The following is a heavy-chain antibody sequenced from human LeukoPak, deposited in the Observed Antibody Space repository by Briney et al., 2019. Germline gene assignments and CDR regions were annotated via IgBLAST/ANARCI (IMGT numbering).Heavy chain of an antibody. V-gene: IGHV3-7*01. CDR1: GFTFSSYW. Sequence: GGSLRLSCAASGFTFSSYWMSWVRQAPGKGLEWVANIKQDGSEKYYVDSVKGRFTISRDNAKNSLYLQMNSLRAEDTAVYYCARDRGYYYDSSGYDYFDYWGQGTLVTVSS. CDR2: IKQDGSEK. D-gene: IGHD3-22*01. CDR3: ARDRGYYYDSSGYDYFDY. J-gene: IGHJ4*02.